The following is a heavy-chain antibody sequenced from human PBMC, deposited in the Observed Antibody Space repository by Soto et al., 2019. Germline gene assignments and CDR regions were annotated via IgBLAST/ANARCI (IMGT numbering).Heavy chain of an antibody. J-gene: IGHJ6*02. V-gene: IGHV5-10-1*01. Sequence: GESLKISCKGSGYSFTSYWISWVRQMPGKGLEWMGRIDPSDSYTNYSPSFQGHVTISADKSISTAYLQWSSLKASDTAMYYCARRTPLGYSYGYYHYYGMDVWGQGTTVTVSS. D-gene: IGHD5-18*01. CDR2: IDPSDSYT. CDR1: GYSFTSYW. CDR3: ARRTPLGYSYGYYHYYGMDV.